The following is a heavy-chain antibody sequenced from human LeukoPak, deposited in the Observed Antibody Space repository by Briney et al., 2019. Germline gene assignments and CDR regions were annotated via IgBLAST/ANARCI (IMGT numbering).Heavy chain of an antibody. V-gene: IGHV4-31*03. Sequence: PSETLSLTCTVSGGPISSGGYYWSWIRQHPGKGLEWIGYIYYSGSTYYNPSLKSRVTISVDTSKNQFSLKLSSVTAADTAVYYCARDYLRGYSSSPDAFDIWGQGTMVTVSS. CDR2: IYYSGST. CDR1: GGPISSGGYY. J-gene: IGHJ3*02. D-gene: IGHD6-13*01. CDR3: ARDYLRGYSSSPDAFDI.